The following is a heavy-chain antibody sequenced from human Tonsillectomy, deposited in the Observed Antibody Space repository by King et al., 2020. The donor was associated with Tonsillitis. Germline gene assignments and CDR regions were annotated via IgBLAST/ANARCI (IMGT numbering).Heavy chain of an antibody. D-gene: IGHD6-13*01. V-gene: IGHV3-30*02. CDR3: AKDRAAGIFDY. J-gene: IGHJ4*02. CDR2: IHYDGTNE. Sequence: VQLVESGGAVVQPGGSLRLSCAASGFTFSSYGMHWVRQAPGKGLEWVAFIHYDGTNEYYADSVKGRFTISRDNSKNTLYLQMNSLRAEDTALYYCAKDRAAGIFDYWGQGTLVTVSS. CDR1: GFTFSSYG.